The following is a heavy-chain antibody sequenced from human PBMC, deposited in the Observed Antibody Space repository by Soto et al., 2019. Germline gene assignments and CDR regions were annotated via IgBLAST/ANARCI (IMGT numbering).Heavy chain of an antibody. CDR1: GGSISSYY. Sequence: PSETLSLPCTVSGGSISSYYWSWIRQPPEKGLEWIGYIYYSGSTNYNPSLKSRVTISVDTSKNQFSLKLNSVTAADTAVYYCARRGVPPWSWFDPWGQGTLVTVSS. J-gene: IGHJ5*02. CDR3: ARRGVPPWSWFDP. D-gene: IGHD3-16*01. CDR2: IYYSGST. V-gene: IGHV4-59*08.